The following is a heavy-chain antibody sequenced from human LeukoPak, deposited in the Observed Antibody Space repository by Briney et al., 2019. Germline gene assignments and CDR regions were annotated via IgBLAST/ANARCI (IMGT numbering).Heavy chain of an antibody. D-gene: IGHD3-22*01. J-gene: IGHJ4*02. Sequence: GGSLRLSCAASGFTFSSYGMHWVRQAPGKGLEWVAFIRYDGSNKYYADSVKGRFTISRDNSKNTLYLQTNSLRAEDTALYYSVRDRDSTGYYDYWGQGTLVTVSS. CDR2: IRYDGSNK. CDR3: VRDRDSTGYYDY. V-gene: IGHV3-30*02. CDR1: GFTFSSYG.